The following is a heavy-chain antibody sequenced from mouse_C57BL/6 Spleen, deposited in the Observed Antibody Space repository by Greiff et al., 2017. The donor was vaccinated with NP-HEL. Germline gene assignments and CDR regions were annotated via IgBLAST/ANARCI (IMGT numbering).Heavy chain of an antibody. D-gene: IGHD1-1*01. V-gene: IGHV1-59*01. CDR1: GYTFTSYW. Sequence: QVHVKQPGAELVRPGTSVKLSCKASGYTFTSYWMHWVKQRPGQGLEWIGVIDPSDSYTNYNQKFKGKATLTVDTSSSTAYMQLSSLTSEDSAVYYCARWGNYYGSSYGYFDVWGTGTTVTVSS. CDR3: ARWGNYYGSSYGYFDV. CDR2: IDPSDSYT. J-gene: IGHJ1*03.